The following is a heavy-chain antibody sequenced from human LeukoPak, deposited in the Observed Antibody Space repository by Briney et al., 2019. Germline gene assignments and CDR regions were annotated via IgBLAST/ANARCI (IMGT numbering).Heavy chain of an antibody. J-gene: IGHJ4*02. CDR1: GFSVRTNY. CDR3: ARASLAYFDY. V-gene: IGHV3-53*01. Sequence: GGSLRLSCAAAGFSVRTNYLTWVRQAPGKGLEWVSVIYSAGATYFADSVKGRFTISRDISKNTVYLQMNNLRVEDTAVYYCARASLAYFDYWGQGALVTVSS. CDR2: IYSAGAT.